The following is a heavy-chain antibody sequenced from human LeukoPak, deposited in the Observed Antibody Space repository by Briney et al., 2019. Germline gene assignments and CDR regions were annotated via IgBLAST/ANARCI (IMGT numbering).Heavy chain of an antibody. CDR3: ASSYYDSREAFDI. Sequence: SETLSLTCTVSGGSISSYYWSWIRQPPGKGLEWIGYIYYSGSTNYNPSLKSRVTISVDTSKNQFSLKLSSVTAADTAVYYCASSYYDSREAFDIRGQGTMVTVSS. J-gene: IGHJ3*02. CDR2: IYYSGST. D-gene: IGHD3-22*01. V-gene: IGHV4-59*08. CDR1: GGSISSYY.